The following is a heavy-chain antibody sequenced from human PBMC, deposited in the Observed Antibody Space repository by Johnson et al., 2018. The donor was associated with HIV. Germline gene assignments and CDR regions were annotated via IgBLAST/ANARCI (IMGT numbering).Heavy chain of an antibody. J-gene: IGHJ3*02. Sequence: MLLVESGGGVVRPGGSLRLSCAASGFTFDDYGMSWVRQAPGKGLEWVSGINWHGGSTGYADSVKGRFPISRDNSKNKLYLQMNSLRAEDTAVYYCAKTYYYDSSGSLDAFDIWGQGTMVTVSS. CDR3: AKTYYYDSSGSLDAFDI. CDR1: GFTFDDYG. V-gene: IGHV3-20*04. D-gene: IGHD3-22*01. CDR2: INWHGGST.